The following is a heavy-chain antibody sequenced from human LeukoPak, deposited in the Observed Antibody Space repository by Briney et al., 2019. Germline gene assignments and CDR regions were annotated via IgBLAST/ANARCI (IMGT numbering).Heavy chain of an antibody. D-gene: IGHD2-2*01. CDR1: GGTFSSYA. CDR2: IIPIFGTA. V-gene: IGHV1-69*01. CDR3: ARVGYCSSTSCYPGY. Sequence: ASVKVSCKASGGTFSSYAISWVRQAPGQGLEWMGGIIPIFGTANYAQKFQGRVTITADESTSTAYMELRSLRSDDTAVYYCARVGYCSSTSCYPGYWGQGTLVTVSS. J-gene: IGHJ4*02.